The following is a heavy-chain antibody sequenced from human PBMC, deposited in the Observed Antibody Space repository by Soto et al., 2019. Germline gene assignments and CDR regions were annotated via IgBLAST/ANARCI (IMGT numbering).Heavy chain of an antibody. V-gene: IGHV3-66*01. Sequence: EVQLVESGGGLVQPGGSLRISCVASGFTVSTNYVSWVRQAPGKGLEWVSIIYDGGSTYYEDSVKGRFTISRDNSKNTVYLQMNSLRGVDTAVYYCARGDGDYGRRLDPWGQGPLLTVSS. CDR3: ARGDGDYGRRLDP. CDR1: GFTVSTNY. CDR2: IYDGGST. D-gene: IGHD4-17*01. J-gene: IGHJ5*02.